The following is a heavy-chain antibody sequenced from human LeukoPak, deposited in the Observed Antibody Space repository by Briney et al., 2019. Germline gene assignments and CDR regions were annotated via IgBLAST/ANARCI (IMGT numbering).Heavy chain of an antibody. D-gene: IGHD5-24*01. CDR1: ASGVSFTSHS. V-gene: IGHV3-7*01. Sequence: GGSLRLSCAASASGVSFTSHSMNWVRQAPGKGLEWVANIKQDGSEKDYVDALKGRFTISRDNAKNSLYLQMNSLRAEDTAVYYCARWLELMRNFDWWGQGTLVTVSS. CDR2: IKQDGSEK. J-gene: IGHJ4*02. CDR3: ARWLELMRNFDW.